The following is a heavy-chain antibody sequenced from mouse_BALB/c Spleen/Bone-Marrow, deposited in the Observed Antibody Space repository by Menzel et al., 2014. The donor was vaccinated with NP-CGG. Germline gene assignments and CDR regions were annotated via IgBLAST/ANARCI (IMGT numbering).Heavy chain of an antibody. J-gene: IGHJ2*01. V-gene: IGHV1S81*02. Sequence: QVQLKESGAELVKPGASVKLSCKASGYTFTSYYMYWVKQRPGQGLEWIGGINPNNGNTNFSETFKSKATLTVDKSSSTAYMQLSSLISEDSAVYYCTRRYYWGQGTTLTVSS. CDR3: TRRYY. CDR2: INPNNGNT. CDR1: GYTFTSYY.